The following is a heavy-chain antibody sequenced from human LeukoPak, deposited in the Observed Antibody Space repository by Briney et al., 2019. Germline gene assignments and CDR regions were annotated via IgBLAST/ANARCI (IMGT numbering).Heavy chain of an antibody. D-gene: IGHD3-3*01. V-gene: IGHV1-8*03. CDR1: GYTFTGYY. J-gene: IGHJ4*02. CDR2: INPNSGNT. CDR3: ARAYYDFWSGTGPYFDY. Sequence: ASVKVSCKASGYTFTGYYMHWVRQAPGQGLEWMGCINPNSGNTGYAQKFQGRVTITRNTSISTAYMELSSLRSEDTAVYYCARAYYDFWSGTGPYFDYWGQGTLVTVSS.